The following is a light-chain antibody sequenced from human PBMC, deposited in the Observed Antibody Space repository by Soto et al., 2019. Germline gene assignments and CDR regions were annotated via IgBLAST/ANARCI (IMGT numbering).Light chain of an antibody. J-gene: IGLJ1*01. CDR3: SSYAGNSNYV. Sequence: ALTQPPSASGSPGQSVTISCTGTSSDVGAYKFVSWYQQNPGKAPKLIIYDVTKRPTGVPDRFSGSKSGNTASLTVSGLQAEDEADYYCSSYAGNSNYVFGSGTKVTVL. V-gene: IGLV2-8*01. CDR1: SSDVGAYKF. CDR2: DVT.